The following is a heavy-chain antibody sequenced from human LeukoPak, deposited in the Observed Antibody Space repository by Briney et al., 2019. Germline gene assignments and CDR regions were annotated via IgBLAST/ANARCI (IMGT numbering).Heavy chain of an antibody. D-gene: IGHD2-2*01. CDR3: ARALDSSSSRYQAFEE. CDR1: GFTFSNYW. V-gene: IGHV3-7*01. CDR2: IKQDESGK. Sequence: GGALRLSCSASGFTFSNYWMSWGRQAPGKGLEWVANIKQDESGKYYVDSVKGRFTISRDNAKSSLYLQMNSLRAEDTAVYYCARALDSSSSRYQAFEEWGQGTLVTVSS. J-gene: IGHJ4*02.